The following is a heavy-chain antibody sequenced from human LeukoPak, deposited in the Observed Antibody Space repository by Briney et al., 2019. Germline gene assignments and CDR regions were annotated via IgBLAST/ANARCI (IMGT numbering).Heavy chain of an antibody. CDR1: GGSFSGYY. Sequence: SETLSLTCAVYGGSFSGYYWSWIRQPPGKGLEWIGEINHSGSTNYNPSLKSRVTISVDTSKNQFSLKLSSVTAADTAVYYCARDLFRDDSSGYYLPYWGQGTLVTVSS. J-gene: IGHJ4*02. CDR2: INHSGST. V-gene: IGHV4-34*01. CDR3: ARDLFRDDSSGYYLPY. D-gene: IGHD3-22*01.